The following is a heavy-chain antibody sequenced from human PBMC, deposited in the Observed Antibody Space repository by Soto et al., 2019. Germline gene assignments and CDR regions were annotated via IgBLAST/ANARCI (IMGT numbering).Heavy chain of an antibody. J-gene: IGHJ3*02. V-gene: IGHV3-23*01. Sequence: EVQMLESGGGLVQPGGSLRLSCAASGFIFSNHAMSWVRQAPGKGLEWVAGMGGANGDTYYADSVRGRFAISRDNSKSTLFLQMNSLRAEDTAVYYCAKDRVNHNSVWDPFDIWGQGTMVTVSS. CDR2: MGGANGDT. CDR1: GFIFSNHA. D-gene: IGHD2-21*01. CDR3: AKDRVNHNSVWDPFDI.